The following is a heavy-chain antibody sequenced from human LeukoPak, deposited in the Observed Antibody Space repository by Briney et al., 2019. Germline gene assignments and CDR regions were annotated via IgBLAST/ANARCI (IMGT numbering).Heavy chain of an antibody. CDR2: INTDGSST. J-gene: IGHJ4*02. CDR3: ARDLRYCSGGSCYSGGLPD. CDR1: GFTFSSYW. V-gene: IGHV3-74*01. Sequence: PGRSLRLSCAASGFTFSSYWMHWVRQAPGKGLVWVSRINTDGSSTSYADSVKGRFTISRDNAKNTLYLQMNSLRAEDTAVYYCARDLRYCSGGSCYSGGLPDWGQGTLVTVSS. D-gene: IGHD2-15*01.